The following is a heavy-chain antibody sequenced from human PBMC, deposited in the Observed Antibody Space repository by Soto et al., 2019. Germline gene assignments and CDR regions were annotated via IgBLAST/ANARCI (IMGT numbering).Heavy chain of an antibody. CDR3: ATMGTPATGLYYFDY. CDR1: GGSISSGNYY. Sequence: PSETLSLTCTVSGGSISSGNYYWSWIRQPPGKGLEWIGFISYSGSTYYSLSLKSRVTISVDTSKNKFSLNLSFVTAADTAVYYCATMGTPATGLYYFDYWGQGTLVTVSS. D-gene: IGHD5-18*01. CDR2: ISYSGST. J-gene: IGHJ4*02. V-gene: IGHV4-30-4*01.